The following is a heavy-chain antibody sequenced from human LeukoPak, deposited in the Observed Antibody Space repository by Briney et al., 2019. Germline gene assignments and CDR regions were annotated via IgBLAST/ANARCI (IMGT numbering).Heavy chain of an antibody. Sequence: PGGSLRLSCAASGFTVSSNYMSWVRQAPGKGLEWVSVIYSGGSTYYADSVKGRFTISRDNSKNTLYLQMNSLRAEDTAVYYRARGDSSGYYSSFDYWGQGTLVTVSS. CDR1: GFTVSSNY. CDR3: ARGDSSGYYSSFDY. J-gene: IGHJ4*02. D-gene: IGHD3-22*01. CDR2: IYSGGST. V-gene: IGHV3-53*01.